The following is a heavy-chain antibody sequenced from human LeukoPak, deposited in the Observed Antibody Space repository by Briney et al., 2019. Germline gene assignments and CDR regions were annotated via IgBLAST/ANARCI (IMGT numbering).Heavy chain of an antibody. Sequence: GGSLRLSCAASGFTFSSYSMNWVRQAPGKGLEWVSYISSSSSTIYYADSVKGRFTISRDNAKNSLYLQMNSLRAEDTAVYYSAREPEWGGSSWNLFAFDIWGQGTMVTVSS. J-gene: IGHJ3*02. CDR1: GFTFSSYS. V-gene: IGHV3-48*01. D-gene: IGHD6-13*01. CDR3: AREPEWGGSSWNLFAFDI. CDR2: ISSSSSTI.